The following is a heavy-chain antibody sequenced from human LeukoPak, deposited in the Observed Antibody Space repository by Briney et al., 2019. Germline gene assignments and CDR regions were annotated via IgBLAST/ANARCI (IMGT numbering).Heavy chain of an antibody. D-gene: IGHD3-10*01. Sequence: GGSLRLSCAASGFTFSNAWMSWVRQAPGKGLEWVGRIKSKTDGGTTDYAAPVKGRFTISRDDSKNTLYLQMNSLKTEDTAVYYCTTAKYYLDPEGFYYWGQGTLVTVSS. CDR2: IKSKTDGGTT. J-gene: IGHJ4*02. CDR3: TTAKYYLDPEGFYY. V-gene: IGHV3-15*01. CDR1: GFTFSNAW.